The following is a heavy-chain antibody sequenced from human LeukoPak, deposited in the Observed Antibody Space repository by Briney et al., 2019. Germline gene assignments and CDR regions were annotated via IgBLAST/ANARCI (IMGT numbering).Heavy chain of an antibody. CDR1: GGSFSGYY. CDR2: INHSGST. V-gene: IGHV4-34*01. D-gene: IGHD2-2*01. Sequence: SETLSLTCAVYGGSFSGYYWSWIRQPPGKGLEWIREINHSGSTNYNPSLKSRVTISVDTSKNQFSLKLSSVTAADTAVYYCARGGPDIVVVPAVHDYWGQGTLVTVSS. J-gene: IGHJ4*02. CDR3: ARGGPDIVVVPAVHDY.